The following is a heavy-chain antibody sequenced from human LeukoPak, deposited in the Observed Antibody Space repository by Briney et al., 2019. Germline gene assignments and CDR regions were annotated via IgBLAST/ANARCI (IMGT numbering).Heavy chain of an antibody. CDR1: GITVSSYW. V-gene: IGHV3-74*01. D-gene: IGHD4-17*01. CDR2: INSDGSVT. J-gene: IGHJ6*03. Sequence: GGSLRLSCAASGITVSSYWMHWVRQAPGKGLVWVSRINSDGSVTNYADSVKGRFTISRDNSKNTLYLQMNSLRAEDTAVYYCARVTVYGDYGGGYYMDVWGKGTTVTVSS. CDR3: ARVTVYGDYGGGYYMDV.